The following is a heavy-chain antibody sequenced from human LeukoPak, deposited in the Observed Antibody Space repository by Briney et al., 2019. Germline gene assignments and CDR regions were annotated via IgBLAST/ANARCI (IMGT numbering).Heavy chain of an antibody. CDR3: AREGYCSGTTCDKPFDY. V-gene: IGHV1-18*01. CDR1: GYTFTSYG. D-gene: IGHD2-2*01. Sequence: ASVKVSCKASGYTFTSYGISWVRQAPGQGLAWMGWISAYNGNTNYAQKFQGRVTMTTDTSTSTAYMELRSLRSDDTAVYYCAREGYCSGTTCDKPFDYWGQGTLVTVAS. CDR2: ISAYNGNT. J-gene: IGHJ4*02.